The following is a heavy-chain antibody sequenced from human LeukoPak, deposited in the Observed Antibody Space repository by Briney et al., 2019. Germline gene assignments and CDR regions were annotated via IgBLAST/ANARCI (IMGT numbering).Heavy chain of an antibody. CDR2: INSDGSTT. V-gene: IGHV3-74*01. CDR3: ARRDCSGGICYLVY. CDR1: GLTFTYYT. Sequence: GGSLRLSCEVSGLTFTYYTMNWVRQAPGKGLVWVLGINSDGSTTTYADSVKGRFTISRDNAKNTLYLQMNSLRAEDTAMYYCARRDCSGGICYLVYWGQGTLVTVSS. D-gene: IGHD2-15*01. J-gene: IGHJ4*02.